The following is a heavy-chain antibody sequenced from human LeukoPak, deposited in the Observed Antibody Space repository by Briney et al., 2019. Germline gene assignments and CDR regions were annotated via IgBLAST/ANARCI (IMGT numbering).Heavy chain of an antibody. CDR3: ARPGSHYGMDV. Sequence: PGRSLRLYCAASGFTFSSYAMHWVRQAPGKGLEWVAVISYDGSNKYYADSVKGRFTISRDNSKNTLYLQMNSLRAEDTAVYYCARPGSHYGMDVWGQGTTVTVSS. J-gene: IGHJ6*02. CDR2: ISYDGSNK. D-gene: IGHD3-10*01. V-gene: IGHV3-30-3*01. CDR1: GFTFSSYA.